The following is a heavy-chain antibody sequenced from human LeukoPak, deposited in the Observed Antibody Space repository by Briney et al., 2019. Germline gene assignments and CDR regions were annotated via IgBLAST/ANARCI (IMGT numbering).Heavy chain of an antibody. Sequence: TGGSLRLSCAASGFTFSSYAMHWVRQAPGKGLEWVAVISYDGSNKYYADSVKGRFTISRDNAKNSLYLQMNSLTAEDTALYYCAKDIHSYSPSGSYYGWGQGTLVTVSS. CDR1: GFTFSSYA. V-gene: IGHV3-30-3*01. J-gene: IGHJ4*02. CDR3: AKDIHSYSPSGSYYG. CDR2: ISYDGSNK. D-gene: IGHD1-26*01.